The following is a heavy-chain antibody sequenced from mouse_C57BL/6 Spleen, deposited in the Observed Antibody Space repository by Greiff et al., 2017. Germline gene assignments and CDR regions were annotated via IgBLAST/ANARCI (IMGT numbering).Heavy chain of an antibody. J-gene: IGHJ2*01. V-gene: IGHV3-6*01. CDR2: ISYDGSN. D-gene: IGHD2-1*01. CDR1: GYSITSGYY. CDR3: ARDLYSYYFDY. Sequence: EVQLQQSGPGLVKPSPSLSLTCSVTGYSITSGYYWNWIRQFPGNKLEWMGYISYDGSNNYNPSLKNRISITRDTSKNQFFLKLNSVTTEDTATYYCARDLYSYYFDYWGQGTTLTVSS.